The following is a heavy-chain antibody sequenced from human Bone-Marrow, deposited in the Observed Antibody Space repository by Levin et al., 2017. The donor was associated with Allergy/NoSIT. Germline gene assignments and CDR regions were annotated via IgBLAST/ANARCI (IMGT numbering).Heavy chain of an antibody. V-gene: IGHV1-46*01. CDR2: INPSGGST. Sequence: ASVKVSCKASGYTFTSYYMHWVRQAPGQGLEWMGIINPSGGSTSYAQKFQGRVTMTRDTSTSTVYMELSSLRSEDTAVYYCARDGDGSGSDYDGFPPDYWGQGTLVTVSS. CDR3: ARDGDGSGSDYDGFPPDY. J-gene: IGHJ4*02. CDR1: GYTFTSYY. D-gene: IGHD3-10*01.